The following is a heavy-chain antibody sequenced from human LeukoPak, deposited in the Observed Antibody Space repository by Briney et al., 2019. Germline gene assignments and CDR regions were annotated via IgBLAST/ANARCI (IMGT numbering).Heavy chain of an antibody. V-gene: IGHV4-34*01. CDR1: GGSFSGYY. CDR3: ARDLYYRAHMDV. J-gene: IGHJ6*03. CDR2: INHSGST. Sequence: SETLSLTCAVYGGSFSGYYWSWIRQPPGKGLEWIGEINHSGSTNYNPSLKSRVTISVDTSKNQFSLKLSSVTAADTAVYYCARDLYYRAHMDVWGKGTTVTVSS. D-gene: IGHD3-10*01.